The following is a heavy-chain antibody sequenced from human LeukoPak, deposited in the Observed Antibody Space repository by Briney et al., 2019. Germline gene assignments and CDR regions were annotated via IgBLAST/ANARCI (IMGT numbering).Heavy chain of an antibody. J-gene: IGHJ6*02. Sequence: SQTLSLTCAVSGGSISSGGYSWSWIRQPPGKGLEWIGYIYHSGSTYYNPSLKSRVTISVDRSKNQFSLKLSSVTAADTAVYYCARDGSSSSPYYYYYYGMDVWGQGTTVTVSS. CDR1: GGSISSGGYS. D-gene: IGHD6-6*01. CDR2: IYHSGST. CDR3: ARDGSSSSPYYYYYYGMDV. V-gene: IGHV4-30-2*01.